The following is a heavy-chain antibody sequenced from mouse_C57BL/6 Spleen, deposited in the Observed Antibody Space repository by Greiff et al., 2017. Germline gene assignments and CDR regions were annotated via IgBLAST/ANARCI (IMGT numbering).Heavy chain of an antibody. Sequence: EVKLVESGGGLVQPKGSLKLSCAASGFSFNTYAMNWVRQAPGKGLEWVARIRSKSNNYATYYADSVKDRFTISRDDSESMLYLQMNNLKTEDTAMYYCVRHDLLGFDYWGQGTTLTVSS. V-gene: IGHV10-1*01. J-gene: IGHJ2*01. D-gene: IGHD2-10*01. CDR1: GFSFNTYA. CDR3: VRHDLLGFDY. CDR2: IRSKSNNYAT.